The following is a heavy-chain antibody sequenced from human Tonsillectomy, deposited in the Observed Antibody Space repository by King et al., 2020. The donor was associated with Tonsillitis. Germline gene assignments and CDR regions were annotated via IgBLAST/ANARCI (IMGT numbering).Heavy chain of an antibody. D-gene: IGHD2-15*01. J-gene: IGHJ4*02. CDR3: ARQDCRGGSCYSSGFDY. V-gene: IGHV5-51*01. Sequence: VQLVESGVEVKKPGESLKISCKGSGYSFTSYWIGWVRQMPGKGLEWMGIIYPGDSDTRYSPSFQGQVTISADKSINTAYLQWNSLKASDIAIYYCARQDCRGGSCYSSGFDYWGQGTLVTVSS. CDR1: GYSFTSYW. CDR2: IYPGDSDT.